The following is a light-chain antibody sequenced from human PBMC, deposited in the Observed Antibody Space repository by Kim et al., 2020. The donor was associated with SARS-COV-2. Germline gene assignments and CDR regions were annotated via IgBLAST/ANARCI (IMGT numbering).Light chain of an antibody. J-gene: IGKJ4*01. Sequence: EIVMTQSTDSLAVSLGERTTINCKSSQSVLYSSNNKNYLAWYQQKPGQPPKLLIYWASTRESGVPDRFSGSGSGTDFTLTISSLQAEDVAVYYCQQYYSTPLTFGGGTKVDIK. CDR2: WAS. CDR1: QSVLYSSNNKNY. V-gene: IGKV4-1*01. CDR3: QQYYSTPLT.